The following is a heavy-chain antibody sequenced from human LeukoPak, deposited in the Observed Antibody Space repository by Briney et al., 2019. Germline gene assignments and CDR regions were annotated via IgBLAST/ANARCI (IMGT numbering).Heavy chain of an antibody. CDR2: ISPDGDDT. CDR1: GFTFSTHW. V-gene: IGHV3-7*01. J-gene: IGHJ4*02. Sequence: GGSLRLSCEAAGFTFSTHWMTWVRQAPGQGLEWVANISPDGDDTYYVDSVRGRFTITRDNAKKSVFLQMNSLRVEETAVYHCVKWGEEASTEDWGQGTLVTVSS. CDR3: VKWGEEASTED. D-gene: IGHD3-16*01.